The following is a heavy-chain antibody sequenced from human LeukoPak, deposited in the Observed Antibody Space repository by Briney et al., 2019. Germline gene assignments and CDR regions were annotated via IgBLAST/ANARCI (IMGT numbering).Heavy chain of an antibody. J-gene: IGHJ4*02. Sequence: ASVKVSCKASGHTFTSYDINWVRQATGQGLEWMGWINPNSGGTNYAQKFQGRVTMTRDMSTSTVYMELSSLRSEDTAVYYCARASKFDYWGQGTLVTVSS. CDR3: ARASKFDY. CDR2: INPNSGGT. D-gene: IGHD2-2*01. CDR1: GHTFTSYD. V-gene: IGHV1-8*02.